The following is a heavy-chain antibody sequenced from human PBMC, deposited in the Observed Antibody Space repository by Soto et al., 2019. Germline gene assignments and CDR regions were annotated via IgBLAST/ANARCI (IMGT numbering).Heavy chain of an antibody. CDR2: ISYDGSNK. CDR3: ARRARIGGRLTIAALSFDY. V-gene: IGHV3-30-3*01. CDR1: GFTFSSYA. J-gene: IGHJ4*02. D-gene: IGHD6-6*01. Sequence: PGGSLRLSCAASGFTFSSYAMHWVRQAPGKGLEWVAVISYDGSNKYYADSVKGRFTISRDNSKNTLYLQMNSLRAEDTAVYYCARRARIGGRLTIAALSFDYWGQGTLVTVSS.